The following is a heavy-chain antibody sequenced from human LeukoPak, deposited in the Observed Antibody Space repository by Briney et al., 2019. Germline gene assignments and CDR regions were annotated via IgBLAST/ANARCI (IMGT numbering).Heavy chain of an antibody. D-gene: IGHD5-18*01. CDR3: ARDTGGGYSCYDC. CDR2: IKQDGSEK. J-gene: IGHJ4*02. Sequence: GGSLRLSCAASGFTFSSYWMTWIRRAPGKGLEWVANIKQDGSEKYYVDSVKGRFTISRDNAKNSLYLQMNSLRAEDTAVYYCARDTGGGYSCYDCWGQGTLVTASS. V-gene: IGHV3-7*01. CDR1: GFTFSSYW.